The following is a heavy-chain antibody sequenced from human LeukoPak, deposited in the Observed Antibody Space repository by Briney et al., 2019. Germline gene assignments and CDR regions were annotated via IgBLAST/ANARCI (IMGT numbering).Heavy chain of an antibody. CDR2: IYYSGNT. CDR3: ARVGGRLIDY. J-gene: IGHJ4*02. CDR1: GGSISSNY. Sequence: SETLSLTCTVSGGSISSNYWSWVRQPPGKGPEWIGYIYYSGNTKYNPSLKSRVTISVDTSKNHFSLKLSSVTAADTAVYYCARVGGRLIDYWGQGTLVTVSS. V-gene: IGHV4-59*01. D-gene: IGHD2-8*01.